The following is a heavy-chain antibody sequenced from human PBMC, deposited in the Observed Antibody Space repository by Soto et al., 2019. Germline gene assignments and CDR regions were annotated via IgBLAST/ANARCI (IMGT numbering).Heavy chain of an antibody. J-gene: IGHJ5*02. CDR1: LFSLIYARMG. D-gene: IGHD3-3*01. CDR3: ARARRAYYDFWGGSSEQGWFDP. V-gene: IGHV2-26*01. Sequence: XGPTLLTTPQTLPLTCTVSLFSLIYARMGVSWIRQPPGKALEWLAHIFSNYEKSYSTSLKSRLTISKDTSKSQVVLTMTNMDPVDTATYYCARARRAYYDFWGGSSEQGWFDPWGQGNLVTVCS. CDR2: IFSNYEK.